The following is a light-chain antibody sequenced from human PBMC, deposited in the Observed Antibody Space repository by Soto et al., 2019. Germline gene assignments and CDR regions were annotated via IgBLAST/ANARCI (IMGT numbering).Light chain of an antibody. CDR2: DAY. V-gene: IGKV1-33*01. J-gene: IGKJ3*01. CDR3: QKSDHLPL. CDR1: HDIGNS. Sequence: DIQMTQSPPSLSASVGARVTITCQASHDIGNSLNWYQDKPGQAPKLVIYDAYNLETGVPSTFSGNGYGTDFTFTISSLRPEDIATYYCQKSDHLPLFGPGTKVDMK.